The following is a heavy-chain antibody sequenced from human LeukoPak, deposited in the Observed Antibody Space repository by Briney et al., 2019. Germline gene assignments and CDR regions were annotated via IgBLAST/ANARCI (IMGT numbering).Heavy chain of an antibody. V-gene: IGHV3-11*04. CDR2: ISSSGSTI. Sequence: GGSLRLSCAASGFTFSDYYMTWIRQAPGKGPEWVSYISSSGSTIYYADSVKGRFTISRDNAKNSLYLQMNSLRAEDTAVYYCATRPYSSSDHYYYYMDVWGKGTTVTVSS. CDR3: ATRPYSSSDHYYYYMDV. D-gene: IGHD6-6*01. J-gene: IGHJ6*03. CDR1: GFTFSDYY.